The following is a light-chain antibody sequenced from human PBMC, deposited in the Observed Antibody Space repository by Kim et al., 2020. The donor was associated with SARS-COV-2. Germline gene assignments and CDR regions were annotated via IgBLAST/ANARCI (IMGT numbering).Light chain of an antibody. V-gene: IGLV3-21*04. J-gene: IGLJ3*02. Sequence: YELTQPPSVSVAPGKTARITCGGNNIGSKSVHWYQQKPGQAPVLVIYYDSDRPSGIPERFSGSNSGNTATLTISRVEAGDEADYYCQVWDSSSDRGVFGGGTKVTVL. CDR3: QVWDSSSDRGV. CDR2: YDS. CDR1: NIGSKS.